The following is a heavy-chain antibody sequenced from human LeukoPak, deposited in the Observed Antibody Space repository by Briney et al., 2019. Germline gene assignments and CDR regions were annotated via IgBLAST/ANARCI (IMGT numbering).Heavy chain of an antibody. D-gene: IGHD5-24*01. J-gene: IGHJ4*02. V-gene: IGHV4-59*11. CDR2: IYYSGSH. CDR3: ATALASGYNHFMDFDY. Sequence: SETLSLTCTVSGVSISSRYWRWLRQPPGKGLEWVGYIYYSGSHNYNPSLNSRVTISVDASKNQFSLRLSSVTAADTAVYYCATALASGYNHFMDFDYWGQGTLVTVSS. CDR1: GVSISSRY.